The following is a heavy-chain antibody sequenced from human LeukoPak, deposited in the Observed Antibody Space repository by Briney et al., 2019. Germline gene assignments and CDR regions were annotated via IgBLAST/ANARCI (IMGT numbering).Heavy chain of an antibody. V-gene: IGHV1-18*01. CDR3: ARVLAAAIVTYYYYYGMDV. CDR2: ISAYNGNT. CDR1: GYTFTSYG. J-gene: IGHJ6*02. Sequence: ASVKVSCKASGYTFTSYGISWVRQAPGQGPEWMGWISAYNGNTNYAQKLQGRVTMTTDTSTSTAYMELRSLRSDDTAVYYCARVLAAAIVTYYYYYGMDVWGQGTTVTVSS. D-gene: IGHD6-13*01.